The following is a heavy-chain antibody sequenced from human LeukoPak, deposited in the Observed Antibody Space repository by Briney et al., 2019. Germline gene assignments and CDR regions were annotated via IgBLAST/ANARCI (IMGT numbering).Heavy chain of an antibody. J-gene: IGHJ4*02. Sequence: GGSLGLSCAASGFSISTYWMTWVRQAPGKGLEWVANIEQDGSEEYYVDSVKGRFTVSRDNAKNSLYLQMNSLRAEDTAVYYCASWVGRDYWGQGTLVTVSS. D-gene: IGHD2-15*01. CDR2: IEQDGSEE. CDR3: ASWVGRDY. CDR1: GFSISTYW. V-gene: IGHV3-7*01.